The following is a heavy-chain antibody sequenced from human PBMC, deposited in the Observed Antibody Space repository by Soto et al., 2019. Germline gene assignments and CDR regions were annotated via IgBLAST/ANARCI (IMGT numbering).Heavy chain of an antibody. D-gene: IGHD3-3*01. J-gene: IGHJ6*02. Sequence: PGGSLRLSCAASGFTFSSYAMHWVRQAPGKGLEWVAVISYDGSNKYYADSVKGRFTISRDNSKNTLYLQMNSLRAEDTAVYYWARGLVYDVLCSGYYTGTYDGMDVWGQGTTVTVSS. CDR2: ISYDGSNK. CDR1: GFTFSSYA. CDR3: ARGLVYDVLCSGYYTGTYDGMDV. V-gene: IGHV3-30-3*01.